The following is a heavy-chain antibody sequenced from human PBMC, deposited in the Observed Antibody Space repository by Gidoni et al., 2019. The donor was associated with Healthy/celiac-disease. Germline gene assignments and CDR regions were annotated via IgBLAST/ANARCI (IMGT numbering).Heavy chain of an antibody. D-gene: IGHD4-17*01. CDR1: GFTFSDHS. CDR3: ARPELTTVTHDAFDI. V-gene: IGHV3-72*01. CDR2: TRNKANSYTT. Sequence: EVQLVESGGGLVQPGGSLRLACAASGFTFSDHSMDGVRQAPGKGLEWVGRTRNKANSYTTEYAASVKGRLTISRDDSKNSLYLQMNSLKTEDTAVYYCARPELTTVTHDAFDIWGQGTMVTVSS. J-gene: IGHJ3*02.